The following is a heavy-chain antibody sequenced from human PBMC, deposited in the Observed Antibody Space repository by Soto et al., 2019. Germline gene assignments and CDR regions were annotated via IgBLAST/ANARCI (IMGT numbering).Heavy chain of an antibody. CDR1: GYTFTGYY. V-gene: IGHV1-2*04. D-gene: IGHD2-21*02. J-gene: IGHJ4*02. CDR2: INPNSGGG. Sequence: GASVKVSCKASGYTFTGYYMHWVRQAPGQGLEWMGWINPNSGGGNDAQNFQGWVSMTRDTSMSTGYIELSRLRSDDTAGYYCATEGRGGCGGDCYLDYWGQGTLVTVSS. CDR3: ATEGRGGCGGDCYLDY.